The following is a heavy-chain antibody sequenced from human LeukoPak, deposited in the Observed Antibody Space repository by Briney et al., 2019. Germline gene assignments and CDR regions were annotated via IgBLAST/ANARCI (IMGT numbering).Heavy chain of an antibody. CDR2: INHSGST. D-gene: IGHD5-18*01. CDR1: GFTFSSYE. Sequence: PGGSLRLSCAASGFTFSSYEMNWVRQAPGKGLEWIGEINHSGSTNYNPSLKSRVTISVDTSKNQFSLKLSSVTAADTAVYYCAREDGTSMDNAFDIWGQGTMVTVSS. V-gene: IGHV4-34*01. J-gene: IGHJ3*02. CDR3: AREDGTSMDNAFDI.